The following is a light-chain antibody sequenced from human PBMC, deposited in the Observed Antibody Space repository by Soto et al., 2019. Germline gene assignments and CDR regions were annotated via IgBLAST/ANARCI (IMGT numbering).Light chain of an antibody. Sequence: QSVLTQPPSVSGAPGQRVTISCTGSSSNIGAGYDVHWYQQLPGTAPKLLIYGNSNRPSGVPDRFSGSKSGTSASLAITGLQAEDEADDYCQSYDSSRSAPVVFGGGTKLTVL. V-gene: IGLV1-40*01. J-gene: IGLJ2*01. CDR2: GNS. CDR1: SSNIGAGYD. CDR3: QSYDSSRSAPVV.